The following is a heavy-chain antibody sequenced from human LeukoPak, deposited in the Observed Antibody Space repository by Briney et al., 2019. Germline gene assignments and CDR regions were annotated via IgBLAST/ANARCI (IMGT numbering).Heavy chain of an antibody. D-gene: IGHD3-10*01. Sequence: GGSLRLSCAASGFTFRKNVMTWVRQAPGKGLEWVSGINNHDGNTYNADSVKGRFFISRDDSKSTVYLQMNSLRAEDTAVYYCARDYYDSGSYGGISFDYWGQGTLVTVSS. CDR3: ARDYYDSGSYGGISFDY. CDR2: INNHDGNT. V-gene: IGHV3-23*01. CDR1: GFTFRKNV. J-gene: IGHJ4*02.